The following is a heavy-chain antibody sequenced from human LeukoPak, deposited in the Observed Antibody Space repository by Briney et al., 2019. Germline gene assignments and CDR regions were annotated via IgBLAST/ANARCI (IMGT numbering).Heavy chain of an antibody. V-gene: IGHV1-3*03. J-gene: IGHJ4*02. CDR3: ARDNGGPLDY. Sequence: GASVKFSFTASGDTFTSYATHWGRHAPGQRLEWMGWINAGNGNTKYSQELQGRVTITRDPSGSTAYMELSSLRSEDMAVYYCARDNGGPLDYWGQGTLVTVS. D-gene: IGHD2-8*01. CDR1: GDTFTSYA. CDR2: INAGNGNT.